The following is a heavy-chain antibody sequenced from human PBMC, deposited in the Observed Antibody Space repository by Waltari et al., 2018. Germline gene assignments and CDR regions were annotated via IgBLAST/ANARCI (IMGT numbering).Heavy chain of an antibody. CDR3: ARKNQVNWFDP. CDR1: GGSISSSSYY. Sequence: QLQLQESGPGLVKPSETLSLTCTVSGGSISSSSYYWGWIRQPPGKGLEWIGSIYYSVSNYYNPSLKSRVTISVDTSKNQFSLKLSSVTAADTAVYYCARKNQVNWFDPWGQGTLVTVSS. CDR2: IYYSVSN. J-gene: IGHJ5*02. V-gene: IGHV4-39*07.